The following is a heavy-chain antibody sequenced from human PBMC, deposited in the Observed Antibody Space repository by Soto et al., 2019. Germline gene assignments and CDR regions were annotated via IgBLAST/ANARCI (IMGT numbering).Heavy chain of an antibody. D-gene: IGHD2-2*01. CDR1: GFTFSTYA. CDR3: AKETDPRCCYGVDY. CDR2: IQGRHDTT. J-gene: IGHJ4*02. Sequence: EVQLLESGGGLVQPGGSLTLSCAASGFTFSTYAMGWVRQAPGKGLEWVSTIQGRHDTTFYADSVRGRFTISRDNSKNTMSLQMNTLRGDDTAVYYCAKETDPRCCYGVDYWGQGALVTVSS. V-gene: IGHV3-23*01.